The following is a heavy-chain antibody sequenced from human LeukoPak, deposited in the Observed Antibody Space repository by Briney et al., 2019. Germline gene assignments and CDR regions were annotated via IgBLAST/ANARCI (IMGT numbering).Heavy chain of an antibody. V-gene: IGHV3-7*01. CDR3: ARYSYKHDC. D-gene: IGHD2-15*01. CDR1: GFTFSSYW. J-gene: IGHJ4*02. CDR2: INHNGNVN. Sequence: PGGSLRLSCAASGFTFSSYWMNWARQAPGKGLEWVASINHNGNVNYYVDSVKGRFTISRDNAKNSLYLQMNNVRAEDTAVYYCARYSYKHDCWGQGTLVTVSS.